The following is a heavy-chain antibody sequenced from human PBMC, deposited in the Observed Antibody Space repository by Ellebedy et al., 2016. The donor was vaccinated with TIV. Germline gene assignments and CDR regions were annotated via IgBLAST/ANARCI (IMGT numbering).Heavy chain of an antibody. D-gene: IGHD6-19*01. CDR2: ISSTGSRT. V-gene: IGHV3-23*01. CDR3: AKGRGGGSDSSAPRYYFDS. CDR1: GFTFSSYA. Sequence: PGGSLRLSCAASGFTFSSYAMSWVRQAPGKGLEWASTISSTGSRTYYADSVEGRFTISRDNSKKTLYLQMNSLRAEDTAIYYCAKGRGGGSDSSAPRYYFDSWGLGTLVTVSS. J-gene: IGHJ4*02.